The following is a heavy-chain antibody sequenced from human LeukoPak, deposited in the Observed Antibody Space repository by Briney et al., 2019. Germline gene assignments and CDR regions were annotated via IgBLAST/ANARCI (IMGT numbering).Heavy chain of an antibody. D-gene: IGHD3-22*01. J-gene: IGHJ4*02. CDR1: GGIFNSYV. Sequence: SVKVSCKASGGIFNSYVMSWRRQAPGQGAEWRGRGIPSLGTANYAQKFQDRVTITTDESTSTAYMELRSLRSDDTAMYYCTRDLNHYDSSAYWGQGTLVTVSS. V-gene: IGHV1-69*11. CDR3: TRDLNHYDSSAY. CDR2: GIPSLGTA.